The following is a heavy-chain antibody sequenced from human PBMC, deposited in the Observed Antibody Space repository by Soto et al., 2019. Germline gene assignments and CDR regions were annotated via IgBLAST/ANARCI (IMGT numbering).Heavy chain of an antibody. CDR2: ISGGSGDST. CDR3: AKNQPSWATRAAFDS. CDR1: GFTFSNYA. J-gene: IGHJ4*02. V-gene: IGHV3-23*01. Sequence: GGSLRLSCAASGFTFSNYAMNWVRQAPGKGLEWVSGISGGSGDSTFYADSVKGRFTISRDNSKNTLHLQMNSLRTEDTAVYYCAKNQPSWATRAAFDSWGQGTLVTVSS. D-gene: IGHD2-2*01.